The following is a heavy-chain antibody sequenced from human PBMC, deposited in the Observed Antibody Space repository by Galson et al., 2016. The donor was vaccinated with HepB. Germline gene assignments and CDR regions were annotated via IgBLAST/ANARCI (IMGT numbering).Heavy chain of an antibody. CDR3: ARLRFVSSSSTFDY. V-gene: IGHV3-7*01. CDR1: GFTVSTNH. Sequence: SLRLSCAASGFTVSTNHVSWVRQAPGKGLEWVANIKESGSEHSYLDSVRGRFTISRDNAKNVLYLQMNSLRAEDTAVYYCARLRFVSSSSTFDYWGQGTLVTVSS. D-gene: IGHD6-6*01. CDR2: IKESGSEH. J-gene: IGHJ4*02.